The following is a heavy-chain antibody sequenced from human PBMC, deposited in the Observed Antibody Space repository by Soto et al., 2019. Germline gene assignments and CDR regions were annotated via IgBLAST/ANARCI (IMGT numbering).Heavy chain of an antibody. Sequence: SETPLTCTVSGGSISSGDYYWSWIRQPPGKGLEWIGYIYHRGNTYYNPSLKSRLIISVDTSKNQFSLNLGSVTAADTAVYYCARGLAVAASTFDYWGQGTLVTVSS. J-gene: IGHJ4*02. D-gene: IGHD6-19*01. CDR3: ARGLAVAASTFDY. CDR1: GGSISSGDYY. V-gene: IGHV4-30-4*01. CDR2: IYHRGNT.